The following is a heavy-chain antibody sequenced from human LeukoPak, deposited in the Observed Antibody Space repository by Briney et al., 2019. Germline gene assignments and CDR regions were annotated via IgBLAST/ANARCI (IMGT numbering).Heavy chain of an antibody. J-gene: IGHJ6*02. D-gene: IGHD1-26*01. CDR2: INWNGGST. CDR3: ARASGGGATYYYYGMDV. CDR1: GFTFDDYG. V-gene: IGHV3-20*04. Sequence: GGSLRLSCAASGFTFDDYGMSWVRQAPGKGLEWVSGINWNGGSTGYADSVKGRFTISRDNADNSLYLQMNSLRVEDTAVYYCARASGGGATYYYYGMDVWGQGTTVIVSS.